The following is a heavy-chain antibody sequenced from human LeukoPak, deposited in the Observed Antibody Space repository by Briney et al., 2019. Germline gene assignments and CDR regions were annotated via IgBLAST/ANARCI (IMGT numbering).Heavy chain of an antibody. V-gene: IGHV4-30-2*01. J-gene: IGHJ3*02. CDR1: GGSISSGGYS. D-gene: IGHD5-24*01. CDR2: IYHSGST. Sequence: MTSQTLSLTCAVSGGSISSGGYSWSWIRQPPGKGLEWIGYIYHSGSTYYNPSLKSRVTISVDTSKNQFSLKLSSVTAADTAVYYCARVMNGYIPGAFDIWGQGTMVTVSS. CDR3: ARVMNGYIPGAFDI.